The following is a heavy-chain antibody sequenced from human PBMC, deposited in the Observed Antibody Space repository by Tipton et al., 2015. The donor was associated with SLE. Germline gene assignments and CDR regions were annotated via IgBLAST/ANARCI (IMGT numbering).Heavy chain of an antibody. Sequence: LRLSCAVYGGSFSGYYWNWIRQPPGKGLEWIGEINHSGSTKYNPSLKSRVTISLDTSKNQFSLKLSSVTAADTAVYYCGGGPLFDYWGQGSLVSVSS. CDR2: INHSGST. CDR3: GGGPLFDY. V-gene: IGHV4-34*01. CDR1: GGSFSGYY. J-gene: IGHJ4*02.